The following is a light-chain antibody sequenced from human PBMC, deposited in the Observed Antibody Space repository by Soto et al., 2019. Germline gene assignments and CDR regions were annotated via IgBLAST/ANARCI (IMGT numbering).Light chain of an antibody. J-gene: IGLJ1*01. V-gene: IGLV2-14*01. CDR2: DVS. CDR1: SSDVGSYNR. CDR3: NSYTTSSTYV. Sequence: QSVLTQPASVSGSPGQTITISCTGTSSDVGSYNRVSWYQQPPGTAPQIIIYDVSNRPTGVSIRFSGSKSGNAASLPISGLQAEDEADYFCNSYTTSSTYVFGTGTKVTVL.